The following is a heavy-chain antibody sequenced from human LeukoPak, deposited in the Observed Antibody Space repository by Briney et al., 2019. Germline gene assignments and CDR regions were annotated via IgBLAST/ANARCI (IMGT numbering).Heavy chain of an antibody. D-gene: IGHD3-10*01. CDR2: INPNSGGT. CDR1: GYTFTGYY. CDR3: ARCSHYYGSGSYSNDAFDI. V-gene: IGHV1-2*02. J-gene: IGHJ3*02. Sequence: ASVKVSCKASGYTFTGYYMHWVRQAPGQGLEWMGWINPNSGGTNYAQKFQGRVTITADKSTSTAYMELSCLRSEDTAVYYCARCSHYYGSGSYSNDAFDIWGQGTMVTVSS.